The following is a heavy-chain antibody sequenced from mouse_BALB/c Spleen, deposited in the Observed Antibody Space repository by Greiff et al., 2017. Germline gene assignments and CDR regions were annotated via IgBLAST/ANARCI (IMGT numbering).Heavy chain of an antibody. CDR1: GYTFTDYA. J-gene: IGHJ4*01. CDR2: ISTYYGNT. Sequence: QVQLQQSGPELVRPGVSVKISCKGSGYTFTDYAMHWVKQGHAKSLEWIGVISTYYGNTNYNQKFKGKATMTVDKSSSTAYMELARLTSEDSAIYYCARVSRDYWGQGTSGTVSS. V-gene: IGHV1-67*01. CDR3: ARVSRDY.